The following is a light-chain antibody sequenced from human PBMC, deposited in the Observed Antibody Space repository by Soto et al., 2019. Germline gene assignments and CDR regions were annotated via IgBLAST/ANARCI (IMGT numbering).Light chain of an antibody. CDR2: EVS. CDR1: SSDVGGYNY. Sequence: QSVLTQPPSASGSPGQSVTISCTGTSSDVGGYNYVSWYQQHPGKAPKLMIYEVSKRPSGVPDRFSGSKSGNTASLTVSGLQAEDEVDYYCSSYAGSNNPNYVFGSGTKDTV. J-gene: IGLJ1*01. V-gene: IGLV2-8*01. CDR3: SSYAGSNNPNYV.